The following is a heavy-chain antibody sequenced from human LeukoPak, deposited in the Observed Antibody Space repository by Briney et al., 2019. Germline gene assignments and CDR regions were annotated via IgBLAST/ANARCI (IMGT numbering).Heavy chain of an antibody. D-gene: IGHD2-15*01. J-gene: IGHJ6*02. Sequence: PGGSLRLSCAASGFTFSSYGMHWVRQAPGKGLEWVAVIWYDGSNKYYADSVKGRFTISRDNSKNTLYLQMNSLRAEDTAVYYCAREYCSGGSCYRPRYYGMDVWGQGTTVTVSS. CDR2: IWYDGSNK. CDR3: AREYCSGGSCYRPRYYGMDV. CDR1: GFTFSSYG. V-gene: IGHV3-33*01.